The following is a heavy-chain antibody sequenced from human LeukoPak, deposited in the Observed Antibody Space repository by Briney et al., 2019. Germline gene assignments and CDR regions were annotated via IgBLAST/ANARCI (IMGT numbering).Heavy chain of an antibody. CDR1: GGSISSYY. Sequence: SETLSLTCTVSGGSISSYYWSWIRQPPGKGLEWIGYIYYSGSTNYNPSLESRVTISLDTSKNQFSLRLSSLTAADTAVYYCARGVYIAAAQYGYWGQGTLVTVSS. J-gene: IGHJ4*02. CDR3: ARGVYIAAAQYGY. V-gene: IGHV4-59*01. CDR2: IYYSGST. D-gene: IGHD6-13*01.